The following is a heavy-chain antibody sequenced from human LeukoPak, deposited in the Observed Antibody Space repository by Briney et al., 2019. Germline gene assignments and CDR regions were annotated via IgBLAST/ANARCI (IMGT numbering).Heavy chain of an antibody. Sequence: RGALRLSCAASGFTFSSYWMSWVRQAPGKGLEWVANIKQERSEKYYVESVKGRVTVCRDNDKKSLYLQMNRLRAEDTAVYYCAREEHYDFWCGYCYYYGRDVWGEGTTVTVSS. J-gene: IGHJ6*04. CDR2: IKQERSEK. V-gene: IGHV3-7*01. D-gene: IGHD3-3*01. CDR3: AREEHYDFWCGYCYYYGRDV. CDR1: GFTFSSYW.